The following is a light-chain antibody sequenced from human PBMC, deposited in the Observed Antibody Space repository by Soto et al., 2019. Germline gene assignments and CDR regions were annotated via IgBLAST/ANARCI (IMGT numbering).Light chain of an antibody. CDR1: SSNIGSNY. CDR3: SSWDDSLSGRV. CDR2: SNN. J-gene: IGLJ2*01. Sequence: QSVLTQPPSASGTPGQRVTISCSGSSSNIGSNYVYWYQQFPGTAPKLLIYSNNLRPVGVPDRFSGSRSGTSASLAISGLRSEDEADYYCSSWDDSLSGRVFGGGTQLTVL. V-gene: IGLV1-47*02.